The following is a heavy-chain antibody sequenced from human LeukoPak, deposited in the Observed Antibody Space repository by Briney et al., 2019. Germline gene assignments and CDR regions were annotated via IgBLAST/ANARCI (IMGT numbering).Heavy chain of an antibody. D-gene: IGHD6-13*01. V-gene: IGHV3-48*03. J-gene: IGHJ6*02. Sequence: GGSLRLSCAASGFTFSSYEMNWVRQAPGKGLEWVSYVSSSGSNIYYADSVKGRFTISRDNAKNSLYLQMNSLRAEDTAVYYCAYSQPRRKTDYYYYGMDVWGQGTTVTVSS. CDR1: GFTFSSYE. CDR3: AYSQPRRKTDYYYYGMDV. CDR2: VSSSGSNI.